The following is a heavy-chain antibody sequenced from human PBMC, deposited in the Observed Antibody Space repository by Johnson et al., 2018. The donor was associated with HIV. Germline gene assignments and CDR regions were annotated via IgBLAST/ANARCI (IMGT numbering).Heavy chain of an antibody. CDR1: GFTFSSYA. D-gene: IGHD1-26*01. Sequence: VQLLGSGGGLAQPGGSLRLSCAASGFTFSSYAMGWVRQAPGKGLEWVSGISGGGVSRHYADSVKGRFTISRVNSKNTLYLQMNSLRAEDTAVYYCAKHLGSDAFDYWGQGTLVTVSS. CDR3: AKHLGSDAFDY. CDR2: ISGGGVSR. J-gene: IGHJ3*01. V-gene: IGHV3-23*01.